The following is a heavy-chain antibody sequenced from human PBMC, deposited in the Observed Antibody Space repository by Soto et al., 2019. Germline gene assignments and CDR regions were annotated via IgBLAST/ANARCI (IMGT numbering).Heavy chain of an antibody. CDR3: AKERSYYYDSRRNFDY. J-gene: IGHJ4*02. Sequence: GSLRLPCAAPGFTFSSHGMERVRQAPGKGLEWVAGLSNDGSNKNYADSVKGRFTISRDNSKNTLYLQMNSLRAEDTAVYYCAKERSYYYDSRRNFDYWGQGTLVTVSS. D-gene: IGHD3-22*01. CDR2: LSNDGSNK. V-gene: IGHV3-30*18. CDR1: GFTFSSHG.